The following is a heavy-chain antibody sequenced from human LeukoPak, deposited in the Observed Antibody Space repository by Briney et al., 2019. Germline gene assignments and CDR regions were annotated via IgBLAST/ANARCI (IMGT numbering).Heavy chain of an antibody. V-gene: IGHV3-23*01. D-gene: IGHD1-26*01. CDR1: GFTFSSYA. CDR3: AKGRMGATPYYFDY. J-gene: IGHJ4*02. Sequence: GGSLRLSCAASGFTFSSYAMSWVRQAPGKGLEWVSGISGSGGTTYYADSVKGRFTISRDNAKNTLYLQMNSLRAEDTAVYYCAKGRMGATPYYFDYWGQGTLVTVSS. CDR2: ISGSGGTT.